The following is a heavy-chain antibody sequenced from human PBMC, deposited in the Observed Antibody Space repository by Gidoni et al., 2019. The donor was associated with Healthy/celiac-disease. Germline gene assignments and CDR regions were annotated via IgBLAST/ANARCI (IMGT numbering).Heavy chain of an antibody. CDR3: ARDRSPGYCSSTSCYATGYYYYGMDV. J-gene: IGHJ6*02. Sequence: QVQLQESGPGLVKLSETLSLTCTVSGGSISSYYWSWIRQPAGKGLEWIGRIYTSGSTNYNPSLKSRVTMSVDTSKNQFSLKLSSVTAADTAVYYCARDRSPGYCSSTSCYATGYYYYGMDVWGQGTTVTVPS. V-gene: IGHV4-4*07. CDR1: GGSISSYY. D-gene: IGHD2-2*01. CDR2: IYTSGST.